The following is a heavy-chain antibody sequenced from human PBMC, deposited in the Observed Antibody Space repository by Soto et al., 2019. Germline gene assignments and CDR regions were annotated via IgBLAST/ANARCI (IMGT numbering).Heavy chain of an antibody. CDR1: GFTFSNAW. V-gene: IGHV3-15*07. CDR3: STNHRFLPYYHYGVDV. Sequence: EVPLVESGGGLVQPGGSLRLSCAASGFTFSNAWMNWVRQAPGKGLEWVGRIKSKTNAGTTDYAAPGKGRFTISREDSKNTLFLQMNTLKTEDTSVYCCSTNHRFLPYYHYGVDVWGQGTTVTVSS. J-gene: IGHJ6*02. CDR2: IKSKTNAGTT.